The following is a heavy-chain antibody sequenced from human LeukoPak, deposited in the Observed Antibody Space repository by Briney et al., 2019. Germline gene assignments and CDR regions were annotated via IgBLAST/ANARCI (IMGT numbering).Heavy chain of an antibody. D-gene: IGHD2-21*01. CDR3: ARVAGNCGGDCYRLVY. J-gene: IGHJ4*02. Sequence: GASVTVSCKASGYSFTTYDINWLRQATGQGLEWMAWMNPNSGNTGYAQKFQGRVTMTRNTSISTAYMELSSLRSEDTAVYYCARVAGNCGGDCYRLVYWGQGTLVTVAS. CDR1: GYSFTTYD. CDR2: MNPNSGNT. V-gene: IGHV1-8*01.